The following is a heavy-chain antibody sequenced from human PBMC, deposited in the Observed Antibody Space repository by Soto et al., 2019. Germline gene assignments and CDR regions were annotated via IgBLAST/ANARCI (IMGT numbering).Heavy chain of an antibody. CDR3: ARSSILWFGELLNYYGMDV. CDR1: GGSISSGGYY. Sequence: SETLSLTCTVSGGSISSGGYYWSWIRQHPGKGLEWIGYIYYSGSTYYNPSLKSRVTISVDTSKNQFSLKLSSVTAADTAVYYCARSSILWFGELLNYYGMDVWGQGTTVTVSS. J-gene: IGHJ6*02. CDR2: IYYSGST. D-gene: IGHD3-10*01. V-gene: IGHV4-31*03.